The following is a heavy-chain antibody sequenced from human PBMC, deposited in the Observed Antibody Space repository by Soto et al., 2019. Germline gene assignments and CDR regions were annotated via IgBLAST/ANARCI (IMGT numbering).Heavy chain of an antibody. V-gene: IGHV4-31*03. CDR1: GGSISSGGYY. CDR3: ARVDSSGYYINPNFDY. CDR2: IDYSGSN. Sequence: QVQLQESAPGLVKPSQTLALTCTVSGGSISSGGYYWSWIRQLPAKGLEWIGNIDYSGSNYYNPSLKCRVSISVNTSKNQLSLKVSSVTAADTAVYYCARVDSSGYYINPNFDYWGPGSLVTVFS. J-gene: IGHJ4*02. D-gene: IGHD3-22*01.